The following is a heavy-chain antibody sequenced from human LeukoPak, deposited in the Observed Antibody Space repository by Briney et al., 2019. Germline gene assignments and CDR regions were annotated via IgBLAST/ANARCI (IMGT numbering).Heavy chain of an antibody. J-gene: IGHJ4*02. CDR2: MSYSGST. Sequence: PSETLSLTCTVSGGSISSSSYFWGWIRQPPGTGLEWVGSMSYSGSTYYNPSLKSRVTISVDTSKNQFSLKLSSVTAADTAVYYCARRSSYQPPNYWGQGTLVTVSS. CDR1: GGSISSSSYF. CDR3: ARRSSYQPPNY. D-gene: IGHD6-13*01. V-gene: IGHV4-39*01.